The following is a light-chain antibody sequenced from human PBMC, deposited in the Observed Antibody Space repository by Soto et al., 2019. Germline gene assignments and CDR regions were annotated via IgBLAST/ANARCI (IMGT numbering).Light chain of an antibody. Sequence: DIQMTQSPSSLSASVGDRVTITCRASQDISSYLAWYQHKPGKAPKLLIYGASTLQSGVPSRFGGGGSGTDFTLTISSLQPEDVATYYCQKYNSAPPTFGQGTKVEIK. CDR1: QDISSY. CDR2: GAS. V-gene: IGKV1-27*01. CDR3: QKYNSAPPT. J-gene: IGKJ1*01.